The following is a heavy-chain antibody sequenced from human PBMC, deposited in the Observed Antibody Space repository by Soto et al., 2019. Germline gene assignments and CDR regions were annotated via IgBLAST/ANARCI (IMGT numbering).Heavy chain of an antibody. CDR1: GYSFSNNW. Sequence: GESLKISCKGSGYSFSNNWVGWVRQMPGKGLEWMGRIDPSDSYTNYSPSFQGHVTISADKSISTAYLQWSSLKASDTAMYYCARFDIGALDPWGQGTLVTVSS. CDR3: ARFDIGALDP. D-gene: IGHD2-15*01. V-gene: IGHV5-10-1*01. CDR2: IDPSDSYT. J-gene: IGHJ5*02.